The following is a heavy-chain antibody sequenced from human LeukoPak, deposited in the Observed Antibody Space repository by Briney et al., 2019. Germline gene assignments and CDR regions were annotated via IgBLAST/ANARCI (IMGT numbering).Heavy chain of an antibody. Sequence: GGSLRLSCAASGFTFSSYAMHWVRQAPGKGLEWVAVISYDGSNKYYADSVKGRFTISRDNSKNTLYLQMNSLRAEDTAVYYCARSFEGYSYYFDYWGQGTLVTVSS. D-gene: IGHD5-18*01. V-gene: IGHV3-30-3*01. J-gene: IGHJ4*02. CDR2: ISYDGSNK. CDR1: GFTFSSYA. CDR3: ARSFEGYSYYFDY.